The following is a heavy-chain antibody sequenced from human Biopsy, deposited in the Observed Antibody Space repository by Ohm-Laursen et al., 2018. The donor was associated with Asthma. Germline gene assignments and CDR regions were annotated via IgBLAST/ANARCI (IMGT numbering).Heavy chain of an antibody. CDR3: ARCVDRVTGLLDHFDS. Sequence: SETLSLTCAVSGGSINNFYWSWIRQPPGKGLESIGHVYYSGSTNYNPSLKSRVTISIDASKNQFSLKLTSATAADTAVYYRARCVDRVTGLLDHFDSWGQGTLVTVSS. V-gene: IGHV4-59*01. D-gene: IGHD2-21*02. CDR1: GGSINNFY. CDR2: VYYSGST. J-gene: IGHJ4*02.